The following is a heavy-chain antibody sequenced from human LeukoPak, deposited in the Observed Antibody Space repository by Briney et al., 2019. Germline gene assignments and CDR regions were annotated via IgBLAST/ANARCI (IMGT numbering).Heavy chain of an antibody. Sequence: SETLSLTCTVSGGSISSYYWSWIRQPPGKGLEWIGYIYYSGSTNYNPSLKSRVTISADTSKNQFSLKLSSVTAADTAVYYCARDGIAAAGRENFYYYGMDVWGQRTTVTVST. D-gene: IGHD6-13*01. J-gene: IGHJ6*01. CDR2: IYYSGST. CDR1: GGSISSYY. CDR3: ARDGIAAAGRENFYYYGMDV. V-gene: IGHV4-59*01.